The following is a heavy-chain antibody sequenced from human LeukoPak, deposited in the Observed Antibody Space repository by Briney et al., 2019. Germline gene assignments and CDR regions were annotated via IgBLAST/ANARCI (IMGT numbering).Heavy chain of an antibody. D-gene: IGHD5-12*01. CDR2: INHSGSP. V-gene: IGHV4-34*01. Sequence: SETLSLTCAVYGGSFSGYYWSWIRQPPGKGLEWIGEINHSGSPNYNPSLNCRLTISVYTSNNQFSLNLSSVPAADTAVYYRAREISFSGYSGYDGGIYYFDYWGQGTLVTVSS. CDR1: GGSFSGYY. J-gene: IGHJ4*02. CDR3: AREISFSGYSGYDGGIYYFDY.